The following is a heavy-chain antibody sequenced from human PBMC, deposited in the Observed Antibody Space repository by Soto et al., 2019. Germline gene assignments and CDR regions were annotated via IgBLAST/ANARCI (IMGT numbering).Heavy chain of an antibody. Sequence: PSETLSLTCTVSGGSISSSTYYWGWIRQPPGKGLEWIGNIYYSGNTYSNPSLKSRVTISVDTSKNQFSLKLSSVAAEDTALYYCVILYGSSRNCFAYWGQGSLVTVSS. D-gene: IGHD6-13*01. V-gene: IGHV4-39*01. CDR3: VILYGSSRNCFAY. J-gene: IGHJ4*02. CDR1: GGSISSSTYY. CDR2: IYYSGNT.